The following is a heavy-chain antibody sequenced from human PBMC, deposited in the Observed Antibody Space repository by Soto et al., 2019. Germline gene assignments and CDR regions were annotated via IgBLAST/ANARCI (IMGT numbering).Heavy chain of an antibody. CDR1: GFTFSSYS. D-gene: IGHD4-17*01. CDR2: ISYDGRNK. J-gene: IGHJ6*03. CDR3: ARGSRYGDYDRYYYYYYMDV. Sequence: RGARRLSCGGSGFTFSSYSMHWGRQAPGKGLEGVAVISYDGRNKYYADSVKGRFTISRHNYKNTLYLQMNSLRAEDTAVYYCARGSRYGDYDRYYYYYYMDVWGKGTAVTVSS. V-gene: IGHV3-30*04.